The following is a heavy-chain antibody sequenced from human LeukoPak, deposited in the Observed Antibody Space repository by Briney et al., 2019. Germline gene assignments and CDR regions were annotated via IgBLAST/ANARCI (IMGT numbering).Heavy chain of an antibody. J-gene: IGHJ6*03. CDR2: ISSSSSYI. V-gene: IGHV3-21*01. D-gene: IGHD3-22*01. CDR3: ARFYYDSSGYYDRYYYYYYMDV. CDR1: GFTVSSNY. Sequence: GGSLRLSCAASGFTVSSNYMSWVRQAPGKGLEWVSSISSSSSYIYYADSVKGRFTISRDNAKNSLYLQMNSLRAEDTAVYYCARFYYDSSGYYDRYYYYYYMDVWGKGTTVTVSS.